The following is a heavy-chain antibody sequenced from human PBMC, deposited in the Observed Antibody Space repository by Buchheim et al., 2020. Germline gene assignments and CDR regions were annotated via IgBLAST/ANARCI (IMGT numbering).Heavy chain of an antibody. CDR3: ARDFAELRFLEWLTTNDYYYYYMDV. CDR1: GFTFSDYY. J-gene: IGHJ6*03. Sequence: QVQLVESGGGLVKPGGSLRLSCAASGFTFSDYYMSWIRQASGKGLEWVSYISSSSSYTNYADSVKGRFTISRDNAKNSLYLQMNSLRAEDTAVYYCARDFAELRFLEWLTTNDYYYYYMDVWGKGTT. CDR2: ISSSSSYT. V-gene: IGHV3-11*05. D-gene: IGHD3-3*01.